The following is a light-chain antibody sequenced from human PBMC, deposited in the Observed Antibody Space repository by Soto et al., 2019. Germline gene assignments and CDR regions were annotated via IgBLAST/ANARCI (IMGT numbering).Light chain of an antibody. V-gene: IGKV3-11*01. CDR1: QSVSTS. J-gene: IGKJ1*01. CDR3: QVRDVWPT. CDR2: DAS. Sequence: IVLTQSPATLSLSPGERAALSCRASQSVSTSLAWYQHKPGQAPRLIIYDASKRAPGIPARFSGGGSGTDFTLTISSPEPEDFAVYYCQVRDVWPTFGQGTKVDIK.